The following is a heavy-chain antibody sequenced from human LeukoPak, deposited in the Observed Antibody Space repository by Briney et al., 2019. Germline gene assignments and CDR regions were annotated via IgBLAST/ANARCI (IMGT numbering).Heavy chain of an antibody. CDR3: ARQLGYCAAGTCYFDS. V-gene: IGHV3-69-1*01. J-gene: IGHJ4*01. CDR2: LSSGRSP. D-gene: IGHD2-8*02. Sequence: GGSLRLSCAASGFAISTYAMEWVRQAPGKGLEWISSLSSGRSPSYSDSLEGRLTMSSDNARNTLYLQMNNLRGEDTAMYYYARQLGYCAAGTCYFDSWGHGTQVTVSS. CDR1: GFAISTYA.